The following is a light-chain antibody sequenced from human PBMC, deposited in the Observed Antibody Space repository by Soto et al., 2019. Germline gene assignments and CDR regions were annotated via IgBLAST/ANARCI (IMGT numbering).Light chain of an antibody. CDR3: CSYAGSYTPWV. CDR2: DVS. Sequence: QSVLTQPRSVSGSPGQSVTISCTGTSSDVGGYNYVSWYQQHPGKAPKLMIYDVSKRPSGVPDRFSGSKSGNTASLTISGLQAEDEADYYCCSYAGSYTPWVFGTGTKLTVL. V-gene: IGLV2-11*01. J-gene: IGLJ1*01. CDR1: SSDVGGYNY.